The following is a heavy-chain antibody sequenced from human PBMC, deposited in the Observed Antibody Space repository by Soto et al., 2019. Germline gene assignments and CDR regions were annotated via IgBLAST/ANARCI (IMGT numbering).Heavy chain of an antibody. CDR3: ARDTRRFGEFPN. CDR1: GFTFSSYG. Sequence: PGGSLRLSCAASGFTFSSYGMHWVRQAPGKGLEWVAVIWYDGSNKYYADSVKGRFTISRDNAKNSLYLQMNSLRAEDTAVYYCARDTRRFGEFPNWGQGTLVTVSS. J-gene: IGHJ4*02. V-gene: IGHV3-33*01. CDR2: IWYDGSNK. D-gene: IGHD3-10*01.